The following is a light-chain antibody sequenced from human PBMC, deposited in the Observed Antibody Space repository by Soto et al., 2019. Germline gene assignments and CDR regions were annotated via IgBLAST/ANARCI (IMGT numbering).Light chain of an antibody. V-gene: IGKV3D-20*02. CDR1: QTVSSSY. CDR2: GAS. Sequence: EIVLTQSPGTLSLSPGERATLSCRASQTVSSSYLAWYQQKPGQAPRLLIYGASNRATGIPDRFGGSGSGADFTLTISSLEPEDFAVYYCQQRSNWPPLTFGGGTKVDIK. CDR3: QQRSNWPPLT. J-gene: IGKJ4*01.